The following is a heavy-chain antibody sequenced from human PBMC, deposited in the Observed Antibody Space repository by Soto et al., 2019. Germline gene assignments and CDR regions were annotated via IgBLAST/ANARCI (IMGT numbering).Heavy chain of an antibody. D-gene: IGHD6-19*01. CDR1: GYTFTCYY. CDR2: INPNSGGT. Sequence: ASVKVSCKASGYTFTCYYMHWVRQAPGQGLEWMGWINPNSGGTNYAQKFQGWVTMTRDTSISTAYMELSRLRSDDTAVYYCARDFAGSGWNDPDYYMDVWGKGTTVTVSS. CDR3: ARDFAGSGWNDPDYYMDV. J-gene: IGHJ6*03. V-gene: IGHV1-2*04.